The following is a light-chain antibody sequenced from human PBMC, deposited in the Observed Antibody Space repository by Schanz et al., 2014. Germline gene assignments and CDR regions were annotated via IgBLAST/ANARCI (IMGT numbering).Light chain of an antibody. CDR2: DVS. V-gene: IGLV2-14*01. J-gene: IGLJ3*02. CDR1: SSDVGGYDF. Sequence: QSALTQPASVSGSPGQSITISCTGTSSDVGGYDFVSWYQQHPGTAPKLMIYDVSHRPSEISNRFSGSKSANTASLTISGLQPEDEADYYCISYTTSSTWVFGGGTKLTVL. CDR3: ISYTTSSTWV.